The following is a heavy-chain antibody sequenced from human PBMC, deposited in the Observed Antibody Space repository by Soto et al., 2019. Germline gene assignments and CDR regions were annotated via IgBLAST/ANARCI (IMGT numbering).Heavy chain of an antibody. Sequence: SETLSLTCTVSGGSISSYYWTWIRQPPGKGLERIGYIYYSGSTNYNPSLKSRVTISVATSKTQFSLKLSSVTAADTAVYDCARLDGYYHYMDGWGKGNTVTFSS. J-gene: IGHJ6*03. CDR1: GGSISSYY. D-gene: IGHD6-13*01. CDR2: IYYSGST. V-gene: IGHV4-59*08. CDR3: ARLDGYYHYMDG.